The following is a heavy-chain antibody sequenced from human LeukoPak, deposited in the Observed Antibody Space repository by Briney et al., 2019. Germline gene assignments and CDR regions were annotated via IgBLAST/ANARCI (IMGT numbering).Heavy chain of an antibody. CDR2: ISSGGDT. Sequence: PGGSLRLSCAASGFSVSGNYVSWVRQAPGQGLEWVSVISSGGDTFYADSVKGRFTISRDNSKNTLHLQMNSLRAEDTAVYYCAKDDRGNEAPFDYWGQGTLVTVSS. V-gene: IGHV3-53*05. CDR1: GFSVSGNY. CDR3: AKDDRGNEAPFDY. J-gene: IGHJ4*02.